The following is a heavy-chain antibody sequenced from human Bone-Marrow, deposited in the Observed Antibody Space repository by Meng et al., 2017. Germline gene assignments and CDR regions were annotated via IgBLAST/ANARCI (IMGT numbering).Heavy chain of an antibody. V-gene: IGHV4-34*01. CDR2: INHSGST. CDR3: ARGRVTTVTTPNWYFDL. D-gene: IGHD4-17*01. J-gene: IGHJ2*01. Sequence: QGQLQQWGAGLLKPSETLSRTCAVYGGSFSGYYWSWIRQPPGKGLEWIGEINHSGSTNYNPSLKSRVTISVDTSKNQFSLKLSSVTAADTAVYYCARGRVTTVTTPNWYFDLWGRGTLVTVSS. CDR1: GGSFSGYY.